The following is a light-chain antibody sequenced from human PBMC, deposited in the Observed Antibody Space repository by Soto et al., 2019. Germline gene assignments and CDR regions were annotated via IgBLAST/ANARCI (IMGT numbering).Light chain of an antibody. J-gene: IGKJ4*01. CDR3: QQFDSSLGLT. Sequence: EIVLTQSPGTLSLAPEERATLSCRASQSVSSSYLAWYQQKPGQAPRLLIYGASSRATGIPDRFSGSGSGTDFNLTISRLEPEDFAVYYCQQFDSSLGLTFGGGTKVEIK. CDR2: GAS. V-gene: IGKV3-20*01. CDR1: QSVSSSY.